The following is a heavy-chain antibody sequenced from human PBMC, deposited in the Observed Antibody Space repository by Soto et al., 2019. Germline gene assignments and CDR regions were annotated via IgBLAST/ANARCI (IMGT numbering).Heavy chain of an antibody. CDR1: GGSISSSSYY. V-gene: IGHV4-39*01. Sequence: SETLSLTCTVSGGSISSSSYYWCWIRHPPGKGLEWIGSIYYSGSTYYNPSLKSRVTISVDTSKNQFSLKLSSVTAADTAVYYCARHDYGDYFAYFDYWGQGTLVTVSS. D-gene: IGHD4-17*01. J-gene: IGHJ4*02. CDR3: ARHDYGDYFAYFDY. CDR2: IYYSGST.